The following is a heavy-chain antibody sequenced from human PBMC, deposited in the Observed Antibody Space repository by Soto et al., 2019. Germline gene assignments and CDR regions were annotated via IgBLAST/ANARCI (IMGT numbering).Heavy chain of an antibody. CDR3: ARHASGYSYGYVHYYYGMDV. CDR2: IYPGDSDT. Sequence: GESLKISCKGSGYSFTSYWIGWVRQMPGKGLEWMGIIYPGDSDTRYSPSFQGQVTISADKSISTAYLQWSSLKASDTAMYYCARHASGYSYGYVHYYYGMDVWGQGTTVTVSS. V-gene: IGHV5-51*01. CDR1: GYSFTSYW. J-gene: IGHJ6*02. D-gene: IGHD5-18*01.